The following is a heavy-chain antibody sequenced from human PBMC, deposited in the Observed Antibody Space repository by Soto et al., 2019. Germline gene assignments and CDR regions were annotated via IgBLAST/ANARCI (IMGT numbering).Heavy chain of an antibody. CDR1: GYSFTSYW. Sequence: PGESLKISCNGSGYSFTSYWIGWVRQMPGKGLEWMGIIYPGDSDTRYSPSFQGQVTISADKSISTAYLQWSSLKASDTAMYYCARREYCGGDCYSGLGYWGQGTLVTVSS. CDR2: IYPGDSDT. V-gene: IGHV5-51*01. D-gene: IGHD2-21*02. CDR3: ARREYCGGDCYSGLGY. J-gene: IGHJ4*02.